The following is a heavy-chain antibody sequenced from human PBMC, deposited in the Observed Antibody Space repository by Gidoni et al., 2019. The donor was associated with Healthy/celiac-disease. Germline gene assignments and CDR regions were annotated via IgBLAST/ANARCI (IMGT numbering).Heavy chain of an antibody. CDR3: AKETGEYYYDSSGYYGNAFDI. J-gene: IGHJ3*02. D-gene: IGHD3-22*01. CDR2: ISYDGSNT. CDR1: GFTFSSYG. V-gene: IGHV3-30*18. Sequence: QVQLVESGGGVVQPGRSLRLSCAASGFTFSSYGMHWVRQAPGKGLEWVEVISYDGSNTYYADSVKGRFTISRDNSKNTLYLQMNSLRAEDTAVYYCAKETGEYYYDSSGYYGNAFDIWGQGTMVTVSS.